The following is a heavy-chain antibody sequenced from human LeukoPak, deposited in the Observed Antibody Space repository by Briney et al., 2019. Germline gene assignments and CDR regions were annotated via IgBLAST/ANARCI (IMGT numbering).Heavy chain of an antibody. CDR1: KFTFSTYW. CDR2: INAGGTST. D-gene: IGHD6-19*01. V-gene: IGHV3-74*01. Sequence: GGSLRLSCVASKFTFSTYWMHWVRQAPGKGLVWVSRINAGGTSTTYADSVKGRFTISRDSAKKTLYPQMNSLRAEDTAVYYCAGWDYYYMDVWGKGTTVTVSS. J-gene: IGHJ6*03. CDR3: AGWDYYYMDV.